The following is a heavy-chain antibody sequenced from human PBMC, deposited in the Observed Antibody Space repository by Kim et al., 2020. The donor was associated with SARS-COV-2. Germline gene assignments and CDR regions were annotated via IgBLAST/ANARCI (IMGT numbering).Heavy chain of an antibody. CDR3: AKDPMVRGVRGYFDY. Sequence: ANAVKVRFTISRGNSKNTLYLQMNGLRAEDTAVYYCAKDPMVRGVRGYFDYWGQGTLVAVSS. J-gene: IGHJ4*02. D-gene: IGHD3-10*01. V-gene: IGHV3-23*01.